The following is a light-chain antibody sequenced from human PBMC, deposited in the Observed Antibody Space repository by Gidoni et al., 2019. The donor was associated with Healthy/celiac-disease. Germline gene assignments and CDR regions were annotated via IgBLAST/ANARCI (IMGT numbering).Light chain of an antibody. CDR3: QAWDSSTVV. CDR2: QDS. J-gene: IGLJ2*01. CDR1: KLGYKY. V-gene: IGLV3-1*01. Sequence: SYELTQPPSVSVYPGQTASITCSGDKLGYKYACWYQQKPGQSPVLVIYQDSNRPSGIPERFAGSNSGNTATLTISGTQAMDEDDYYCQAWDSSTVVFGGGTKLTVL.